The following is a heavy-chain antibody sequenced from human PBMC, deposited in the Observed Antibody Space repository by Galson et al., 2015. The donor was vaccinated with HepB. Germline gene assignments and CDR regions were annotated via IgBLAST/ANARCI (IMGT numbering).Heavy chain of an antibody. V-gene: IGHV3-49*04. CDR3: CRDRPGNGNTATRGWFDP. CDR1: GFIFGNYA. D-gene: IGHD5-18*01. CDR2: IRSEAYGGTT. Sequence: SLRLSCATSGFIFGNYAMSWVRQAPGKGLEWISYIRSEAYGGTTVYAASVKGRFTISRDDSKSIAYLQMNSLEIDDTAVYYCCRDRPGNGNTATRGWFDPWGQGTLVTASS. J-gene: IGHJ5*02.